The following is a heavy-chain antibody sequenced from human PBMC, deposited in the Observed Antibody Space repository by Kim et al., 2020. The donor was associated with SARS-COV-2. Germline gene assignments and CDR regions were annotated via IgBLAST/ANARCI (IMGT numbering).Heavy chain of an antibody. CDR3: ARDGHYYGSGNEGWFDP. J-gene: IGHJ5*02. V-gene: IGHV3-48*02. Sequence: GGSLRLSCAASGFTFSSYSMNWVRQAPGKGLEWVSYISSSSSTIYYADSVKGRFTISRDNAKNSLYLQMNSLRDEDTAVYYCARDGHYYGSGNEGWFDPWGQGTLVTVSS. CDR1: GFTFSSYS. CDR2: ISSSSSTI. D-gene: IGHD3-10*01.